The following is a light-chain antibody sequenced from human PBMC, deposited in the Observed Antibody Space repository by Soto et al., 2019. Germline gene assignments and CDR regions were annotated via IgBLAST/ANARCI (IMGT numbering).Light chain of an antibody. V-gene: IGKV3-11*01. J-gene: IGKJ4*01. CDR1: QSVSSS. CDR2: GAS. CDR3: QQRSNWPALT. Sequence: EILMTQSPATLSVSPGERATLSCRASQSVSSSLAWYQQKPGQAPRLLIYGASSRATGIPDRFSGSGSGTDFTLTISSLEPEDFAVYYCQQRSNWPALTFGGGTKVDIK.